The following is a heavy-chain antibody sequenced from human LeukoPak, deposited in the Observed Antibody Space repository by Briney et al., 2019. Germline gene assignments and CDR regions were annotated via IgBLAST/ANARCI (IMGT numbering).Heavy chain of an antibody. CDR1: GGTFISYA. CDR3: ATHFYYDSSGYYNGDFGY. CDR2: IIPIFGTA. D-gene: IGHD3-22*01. Sequence: SSVKVSCKASGGTFISYAISWVRQAPGQGLEWMGGIIPIFGTANYAQKFQGRVTITTDESTSTAYMELSSLRSEDTAVYYCATHFYYDSSGYYNGDFGYWGQGTLVTVSS. J-gene: IGHJ4*02. V-gene: IGHV1-69*05.